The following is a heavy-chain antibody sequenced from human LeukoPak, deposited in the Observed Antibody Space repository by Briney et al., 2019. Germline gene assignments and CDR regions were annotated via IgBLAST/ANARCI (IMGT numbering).Heavy chain of an antibody. J-gene: IGHJ4*02. V-gene: IGHV4-34*01. Sequence: SETLSLTCAVYGGSFSGYYWSWIRQPPGKGLEWIGEINHSGSTYYNPSLKSRVTISVDTSKNQFSLKLSSVTAADTAVYYCARGVPVPNDYWGQGTLVTVSS. CDR3: ARGVPVPNDY. CDR1: GGSFSGYY. CDR2: INHSGST.